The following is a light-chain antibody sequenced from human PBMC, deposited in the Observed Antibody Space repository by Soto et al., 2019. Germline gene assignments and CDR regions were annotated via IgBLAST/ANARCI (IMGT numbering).Light chain of an antibody. CDR1: QSVGTR. V-gene: IGKV3-15*01. CDR2: DAS. CDR3: QQYHSYWT. Sequence: ERVMTQSPDTVSVSAGEGADLSCRASQSVGTRVAWYQQKFGQAPRLLIYDASTRATGLPARFSGRVSGAEFTLTISSLQTDDFSTYYCQQYHSYWTFGQGTKVDI. J-gene: IGKJ1*01.